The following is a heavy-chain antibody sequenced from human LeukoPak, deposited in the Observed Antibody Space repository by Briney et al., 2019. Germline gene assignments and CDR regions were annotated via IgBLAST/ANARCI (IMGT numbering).Heavy chain of an antibody. CDR1: GGSFSGYY. CDR2: INHSGST. CDR3: ARSHDHLWGNYPDY. J-gene: IGHJ4*02. D-gene: IGHD3-16*02. Sequence: SETLSLTCAVYGGSFSGYYWSWIRQPPGKGLEWIGEINHSGSTNYNPSLKSRVTISVDTSKNQFSLRLNSVPAADMAMYYCARSHDHLWGNYPDYWGQGTLVTVSS. V-gene: IGHV4-34*01.